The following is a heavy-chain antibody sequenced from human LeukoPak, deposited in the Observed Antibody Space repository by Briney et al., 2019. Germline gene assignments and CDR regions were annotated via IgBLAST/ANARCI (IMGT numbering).Heavy chain of an antibody. CDR3: AREWQQLAHYYYYYGMDV. CDR2: ISYDGSNK. D-gene: IGHD6-13*01. Sequence: PGRSLRLSCAASGFTFSSYAMHWVRQAPGKGLEWVAVISYDGSNKYYADSVKGRFTISRDNSKNTLYLQMNSLRAEDTAVYYCAREWQQLAHYYYYYGMDVWGQGTTVTVSS. J-gene: IGHJ6*02. CDR1: GFTFSSYA. V-gene: IGHV3-30*04.